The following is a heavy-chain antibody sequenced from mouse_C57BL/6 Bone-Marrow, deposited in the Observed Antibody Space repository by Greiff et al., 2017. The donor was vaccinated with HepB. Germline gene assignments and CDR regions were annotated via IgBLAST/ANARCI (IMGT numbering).Heavy chain of an antibody. CDR2: ISNGGGST. Sequence: EVQGVESGGGLVQPGGSLKLSCAASGFTFSDYYMYWVRQTPEKRLEWVAYISNGGGSTYYPDTVKGRFTISRDNAKNTLYLQMSRLKSEDTAMYCCARRLLRSPYYAMDYWGQGTSVTVSS. CDR3: ARRLLRSPYYAMDY. CDR1: GFTFSDYY. D-gene: IGHD1-1*01. V-gene: IGHV5-12*01. J-gene: IGHJ4*01.